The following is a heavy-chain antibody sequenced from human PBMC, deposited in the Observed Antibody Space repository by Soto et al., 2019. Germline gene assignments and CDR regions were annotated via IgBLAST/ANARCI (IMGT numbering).Heavy chain of an antibody. V-gene: IGHV3-33*01. CDR2: IWYDGSNK. Sequence: QVQLVESGGGVVQPGRSLRLSCAASGFTFSSYGMHWVRQAPGKGLEWVAVIWYDGSNKYYADSVKGRFTISRDKSKNTLYLQMNSRRAEDTAVYYCARDKRIWGSYRSCFDYWGQGTLVTVSS. CDR1: GFTFSSYG. D-gene: IGHD3-16*02. J-gene: IGHJ4*02. CDR3: ARDKRIWGSYRSCFDY.